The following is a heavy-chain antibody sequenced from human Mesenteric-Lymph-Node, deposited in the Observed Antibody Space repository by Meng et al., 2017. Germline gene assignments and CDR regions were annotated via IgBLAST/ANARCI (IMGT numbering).Heavy chain of an antibody. Sequence: GESLKISCAASGFTFSNYWMSWVRQAQGKGLEWVANMNQDGSKQDYLPSVKGRFTISRDNAKNSLYLQMNSLRAEDTAVYYCARDANGMDVWGQGTTVTVSS. V-gene: IGHV3-7*01. CDR1: GFTFSNYW. J-gene: IGHJ6*02. CDR3: ARDANGMDV. CDR2: MNQDGSKQ.